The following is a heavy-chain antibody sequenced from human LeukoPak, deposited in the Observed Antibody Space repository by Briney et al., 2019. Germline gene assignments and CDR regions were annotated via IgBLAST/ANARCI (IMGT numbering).Heavy chain of an antibody. CDR2: TFHNGNS. Sequence: PSETLSLTCTVSGGSISRFYWSWIRQAPRKGLEWIGHTFHNGNSNYNPSLKTRVTLSLDTSKNQFSLKLNSVTAADTAVYYCASTEGYCSGGTCYSMEYFRLWGQGTQVAVSS. D-gene: IGHD2-15*01. CDR1: GGSISRFY. CDR3: ASTEGYCSGGTCYSMEYFRL. J-gene: IGHJ1*01. V-gene: IGHV4-59*01.